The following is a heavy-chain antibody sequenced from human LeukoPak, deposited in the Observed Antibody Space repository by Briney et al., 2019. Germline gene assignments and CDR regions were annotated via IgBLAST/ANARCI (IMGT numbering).Heavy chain of an antibody. CDR3: ARVVSGYYT. D-gene: IGHD3-22*01. CDR1: GFTFSDHY. J-gene: IGHJ4*02. Sequence: GGSLRLSCAASGFTFSDHYMGWVRQAPGKGLEWVGRIRNKAKSYTTEYAASVKGRFTISRDDSKNSLYLQMNSLKTEDTAVYYRARVVSGYYTWGQGTLVTVSS. CDR2: IRNKAKSYTT. V-gene: IGHV3-72*01.